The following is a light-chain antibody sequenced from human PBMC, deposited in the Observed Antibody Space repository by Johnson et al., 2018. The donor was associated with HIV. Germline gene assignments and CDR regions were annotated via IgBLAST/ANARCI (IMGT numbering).Light chain of an antibody. CDR2: DNN. Sequence: SVLTQPPSVSAAPGQKVTISCSGSSSNIGNNYVSWYQQLPGTAPKLLIYDNNKRPSGIPARFSGSKSGTSATLGITGLQTGDGADYYCGTWDSSLTAYVFGTGTKVTVL. CDR1: SSNIGNNY. V-gene: IGLV1-51*01. CDR3: GTWDSSLTAYV. J-gene: IGLJ1*01.